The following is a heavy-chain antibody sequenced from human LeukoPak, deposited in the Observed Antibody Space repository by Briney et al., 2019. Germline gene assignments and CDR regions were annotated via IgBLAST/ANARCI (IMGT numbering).Heavy chain of an antibody. CDR3: ARGKHRLRLGELSPDY. D-gene: IGHD3-16*02. J-gene: IGHJ4*02. V-gene: IGHV3-7*03. CDR2: IKQDGSEE. Sequence: GGSLRLSCAASGFTFSSYWMSWVRQAPGKGLEWVANIKQDGSEEYYVDSVKGRFTISRGNAKNSLYLQMNSLRAEDTAVYYCARGKHRLRLGELSPDYWGQGTLVTVSS. CDR1: GFTFSSYW.